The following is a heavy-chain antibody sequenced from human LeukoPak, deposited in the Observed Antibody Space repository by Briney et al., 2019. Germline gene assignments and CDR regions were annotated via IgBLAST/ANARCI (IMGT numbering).Heavy chain of an antibody. D-gene: IGHD1-26*01. Sequence: GGSLRLSCAASGFIFSSYGMSWVRQAPGKGLEWVANIKQAGTEKYYVDSVKGRFTISRDNAKNSLYLQMNSLRAEDTAVYYCARVRGSFYFDYWGQGTLVTVSS. CDR3: ARVRGSFYFDY. CDR2: IKQAGTEK. J-gene: IGHJ4*02. V-gene: IGHV3-7*01. CDR1: GFIFSSYG.